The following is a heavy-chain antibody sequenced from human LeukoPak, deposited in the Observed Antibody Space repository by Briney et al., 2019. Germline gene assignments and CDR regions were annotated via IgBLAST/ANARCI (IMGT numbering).Heavy chain of an antibody. J-gene: IGHJ4*02. CDR1: GYTFTSYG. CDR2: ISAYNGNT. D-gene: IGHD3-10*01. V-gene: IGHV1-18*01. CDR3: ARDGSMVRGVINYVFDY. Sequence: ASVKVSCKASGYTFTSYGISWVRQAPGQGLEWMGWISAYNGNTNYAQKLQGRVTMTTDTSTSTAYMELRSLRSDDTAVYYCARDGSMVRGVINYVFDYWGQGTLVTVSS.